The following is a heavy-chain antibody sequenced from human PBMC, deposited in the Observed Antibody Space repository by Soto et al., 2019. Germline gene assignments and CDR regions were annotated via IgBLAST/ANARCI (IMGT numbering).Heavy chain of an antibody. CDR3: ARGTTYYDFWSGPSNQDDFDI. CDR2: IIPIFGTA. Sequence: GASVKVSCKASGGTFSSYAISWVRQAPGQGLEWMGGIIPIFGTANYAQKFQGRVTITADESTSTAYMELSSLRSEDTAVYYCARGTTYYDFWSGPSNQDDFDIWGQGPMVTLSS. D-gene: IGHD3-3*01. CDR1: GGTFSSYA. V-gene: IGHV1-69*13. J-gene: IGHJ3*02.